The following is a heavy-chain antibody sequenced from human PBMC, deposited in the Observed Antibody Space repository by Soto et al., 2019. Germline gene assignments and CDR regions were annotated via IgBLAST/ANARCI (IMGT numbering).Heavy chain of an antibody. CDR1: SGSISSSNW. CDR2: IYHSGST. CDR3: ARDRMMAVAGRKGAFDI. J-gene: IGHJ3*02. V-gene: IGHV4-4*02. Sequence: SETLSLTCAVSSGSISSSNWWSWVRQPPGKGLEWIGEIYHSGSTNYNPSLKSRVTISVDKSKNQFSLKLSSVTAADTAVYYCARDRMMAVAGRKGAFDIWGQGTMVTVSS. D-gene: IGHD6-19*01.